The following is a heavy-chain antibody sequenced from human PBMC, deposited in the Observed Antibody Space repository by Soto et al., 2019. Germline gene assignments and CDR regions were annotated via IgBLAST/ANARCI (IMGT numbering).Heavy chain of an antibody. V-gene: IGHV3-21*01. CDR3: ASSYYDFWSTVHYYMDV. CDR2: ISSSSYI. Sequence: PGRSLTLSCAPSGFTFSSSSMTSVRQAPGKGLEWVSSISSSSYIYYADSVKGRFTISRDNAKNSLYLQMNSLRAEDTAVYYCASSYYDFWSTVHYYMDVWGKGTTVTVSS. D-gene: IGHD3-3*01. CDR1: GFTFSSSS. J-gene: IGHJ6*03.